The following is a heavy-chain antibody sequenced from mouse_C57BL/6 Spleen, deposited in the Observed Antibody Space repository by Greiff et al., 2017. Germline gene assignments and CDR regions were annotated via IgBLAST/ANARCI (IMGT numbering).Heavy chain of an antibody. CDR2: IHPNSGST. Sequence: VQLKQPGAELVKPGASVKLSCKASGYTFTSYWMHWVKQRPGQGLEWIGMIHPNSGSTNYNEKFKSKATLTVDKSSSTAYMQLSSLTSEDSAVYYCARSGITTVYYFDYWGQGTTLTVSS. D-gene: IGHD1-1*01. J-gene: IGHJ2*01. CDR1: GYTFTSYW. V-gene: IGHV1-64*01. CDR3: ARSGITTVYYFDY.